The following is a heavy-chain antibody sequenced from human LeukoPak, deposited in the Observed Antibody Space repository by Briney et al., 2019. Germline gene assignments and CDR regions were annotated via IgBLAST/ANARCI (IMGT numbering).Heavy chain of an antibody. Sequence: GGSLRLSCAASGFTFSYYTMNWVRQAPGKGLEWVSSISTSSDYIYSADSVKGRFTISRDNAKNSLYLQMNSLRAEDTAVYYCARAPPELGSHNRIDYWGQGTLVTVSS. CDR2: ISTSSDYI. D-gene: IGHD1-14*01. V-gene: IGHV3-21*01. J-gene: IGHJ4*02. CDR1: GFTFSYYT. CDR3: ARAPPELGSHNRIDY.